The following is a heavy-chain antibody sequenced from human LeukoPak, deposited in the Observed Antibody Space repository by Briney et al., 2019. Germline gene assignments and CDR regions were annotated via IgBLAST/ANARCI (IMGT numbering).Heavy chain of an antibody. Sequence: ASVKVSCKASGYTFTGYYMHWVRQAPGQGLEWIGWINPNSGGTNYAQKFQGRVTMTTDTSTSTAYMELRSLRSVDTAVHYCARGGLEMATIAYWGQGTLVTVSS. CDR1: GYTFTGYY. V-gene: IGHV1-2*02. D-gene: IGHD5-24*01. CDR2: INPNSGGT. CDR3: ARGGLEMATIAY. J-gene: IGHJ4*02.